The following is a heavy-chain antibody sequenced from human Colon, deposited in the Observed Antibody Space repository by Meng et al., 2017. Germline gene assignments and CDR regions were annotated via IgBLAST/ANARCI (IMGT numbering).Heavy chain of an antibody. D-gene: IGHD3-10*01. Sequence: DLGPGPVPPATALALRCSGPGDSITRGGYHWSGVRQRPGRGLEWVGHIYYGGSAFYNPALRSRLTMSTDRSANQFSLRVTSVTAADTATYFCARGLKGSLEFWGQGALVTVSS. J-gene: IGHJ4*02. CDR1: GDSITRGGYH. CDR3: ARGLKGSLEF. V-gene: IGHV4-31*03. CDR2: IYYGGSA.